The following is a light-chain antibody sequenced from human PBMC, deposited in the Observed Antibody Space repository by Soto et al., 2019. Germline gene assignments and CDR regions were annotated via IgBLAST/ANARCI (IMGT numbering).Light chain of an antibody. CDR2: DAS. Sequence: EIVLTQSPGTLSLSPGERATLSCRASQRVSSSYLAWYQQKPGQAPRLLIYDASTRATDIPDRFSGSGSGTDFTLTISRLEPEDFAVYYCQQYAMSPRTFGQGTRLETK. CDR1: QRVSSSY. V-gene: IGKV3-20*01. J-gene: IGKJ5*01. CDR3: QQYAMSPRT.